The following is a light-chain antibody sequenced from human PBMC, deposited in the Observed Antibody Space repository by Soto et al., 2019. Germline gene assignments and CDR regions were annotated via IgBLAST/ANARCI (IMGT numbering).Light chain of an antibody. CDR2: KAS. CDR1: QSISSW. CDR3: QQYISYRA. V-gene: IGKV1-5*03. Sequence: DSQMTHTPSTLSASVGDRVTITCRASQSISSWLSWYQQKPGKAPKLLIYKASTLEDGVPSRFSGSGSGTDFTLTINGLQPDDFAIYYCQQYISYRAFGQGTKVDIK. J-gene: IGKJ1*01.